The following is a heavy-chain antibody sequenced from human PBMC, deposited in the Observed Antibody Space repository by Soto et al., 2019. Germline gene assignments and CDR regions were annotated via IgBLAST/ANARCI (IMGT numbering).Heavy chain of an antibody. CDR3: ARGLSGYYGMDV. CDR2: ISGDGSRT. J-gene: IGHJ6*02. D-gene: IGHD1-26*01. V-gene: IGHV3-74*01. Sequence: EVQVVESGGDSVQPGGSLRLSCSTSGFTFSSYWMHWVSQAPGKGLVWVSRISGDGSRTYNADSVQGRFTISRDNAKNTLYLQMSSLRAEDTAVYYCARGLSGYYGMDVWGQGTTVSVFS. CDR1: GFTFSSYW.